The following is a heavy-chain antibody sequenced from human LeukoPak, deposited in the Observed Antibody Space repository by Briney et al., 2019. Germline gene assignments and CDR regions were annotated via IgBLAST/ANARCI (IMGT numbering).Heavy chain of an antibody. CDR1: GYTLTELS. CDR3: ATEVGYNCSGGSCYSRNWFDP. V-gene: IGHV1-24*01. Sequence: ASVKVSCKVSGYTLTELSMHWVRQAPGKGLEWMGGFDPEDGETIYAQKFQGSVTMTEDTSTDTAYMELSSLRSEDTAVYYCATEVGYNCSGGSCYSRNWFDPWGQGTLVTVSS. D-gene: IGHD2-15*01. CDR2: FDPEDGET. J-gene: IGHJ5*02.